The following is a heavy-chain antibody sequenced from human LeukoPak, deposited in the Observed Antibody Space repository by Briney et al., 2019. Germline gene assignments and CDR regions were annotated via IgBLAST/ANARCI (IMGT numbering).Heavy chain of an antibody. CDR1: GYTFTGYY. D-gene: IGHD2-15*01. CDR3: ASRGDCSGGSCYSDY. J-gene: IGHJ4*02. CDR2: INPNSGGT. Sequence: ASVKVSCKASGYTFTGYYMHWVRQAPGQGLEWMGWINPNSGGTNYAQKFQGRVTMTRDTSISTAYMELSRLRSDDTAVYYCASRGDCSGGSCYSDYWGQGTLVTVSS. V-gene: IGHV1-2*02.